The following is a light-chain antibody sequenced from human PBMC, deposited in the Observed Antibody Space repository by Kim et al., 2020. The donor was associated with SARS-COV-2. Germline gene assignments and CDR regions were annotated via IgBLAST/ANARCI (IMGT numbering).Light chain of an antibody. J-gene: IGKJ2*01. Sequence: EIVLTQSPATLSVSPGEGVTLSCRASQSVGSNLAWCQHKPGQAPRLLISGASTRATDIPDRFSACGSGTEFTLTISSLQSEDVAIYYCQQYDNWPYTFSQGTKLEI. CDR1: QSVGSN. CDR3: QQYDNWPYT. CDR2: GAS. V-gene: IGKV3-15*01.